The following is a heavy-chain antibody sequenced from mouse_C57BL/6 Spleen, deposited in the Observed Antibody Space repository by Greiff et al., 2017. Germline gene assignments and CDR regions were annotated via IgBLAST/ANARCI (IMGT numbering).Heavy chain of an antibody. CDR1: GYTFTSYW. Sequence: VQLQQSGAELVKPGASVKLSCKASGYTFTSYWMQWVKQRPGQGLEWIGEIDPSDSYTNYNQKFKGKATLTVDTSSSTAYMQLSSLTSEDSAVYYCARTHEAMDYWGQGTSVTVSS. CDR2: IDPSDSYT. J-gene: IGHJ4*01. V-gene: IGHV1-50*01. CDR3: ARTHEAMDY.